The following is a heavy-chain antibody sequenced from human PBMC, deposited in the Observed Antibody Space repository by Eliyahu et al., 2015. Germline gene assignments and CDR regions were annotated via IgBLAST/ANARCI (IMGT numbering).Heavy chain of an antibody. CDR3: AKGLVGATMNYYYYGMDV. D-gene: IGHD1-26*01. J-gene: IGHJ6*02. V-gene: IGHV3-9*01. CDR1: DYA. Sequence: DYAMHWVRQAPGKGLEWVSGITWHSGSIGYADSVKGRFTISRDNAKNSLYLEMNSLRVEDTALHYCAKGLVGATMNYYYYGMDVWGQGTTVTVSS. CDR2: ITWHSGSI.